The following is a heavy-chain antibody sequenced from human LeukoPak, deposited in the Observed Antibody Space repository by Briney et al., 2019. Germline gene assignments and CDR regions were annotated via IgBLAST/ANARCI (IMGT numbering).Heavy chain of an antibody. J-gene: IGHJ1*01. V-gene: IGHV4-4*02. D-gene: IGHD3-22*01. CDR2: IYHSGST. CDR3: ARNEYYYDSSGYLGSEYFQH. Sequence: SGTLSLTCAVSGGSISRSNWWTWVRQPPGKGLEWIGEIYHSGSTNYNPSLKSRVTISVDTSKNQFSLKLSSVTAADTAVYYCARNEYYYDSSGYLGSEYFQHWGQGTLVTVSS. CDR1: GGSISRSNW.